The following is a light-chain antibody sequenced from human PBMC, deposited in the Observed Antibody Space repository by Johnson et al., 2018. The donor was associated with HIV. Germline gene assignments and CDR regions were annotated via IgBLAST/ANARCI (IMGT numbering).Light chain of an antibody. CDR3: GTWDSSLSAGPYV. Sequence: QSVLTHPPSVSAAPGQKVTISCSGSSSNIGNSYVSWYQQLPGTAPKLLIYENNKRPSGIPDRFSGSKSGTSATLGITGLQTGDEADYYCGTWDSSLSAGPYVFGTGTKVTVL. J-gene: IGLJ1*01. V-gene: IGLV1-51*02. CDR2: ENN. CDR1: SSNIGNSY.